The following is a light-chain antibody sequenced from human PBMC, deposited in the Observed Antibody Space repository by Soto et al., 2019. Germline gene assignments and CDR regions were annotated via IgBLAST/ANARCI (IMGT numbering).Light chain of an antibody. CDR3: CSYAGRYRGV. CDR2: DVS. CDR1: SSDVGGYNY. J-gene: IGLJ1*01. Sequence: QSALTQARSVSGSPGQSVTISCTGTSSDVGGYNYVSWYQQHPGKAPKLMIYDVSKRPSGVPDRFSGSKSGNTASLTISGLQAEDEADYYCCSYAGRYRGVFGTGTKLTVL. V-gene: IGLV2-11*01.